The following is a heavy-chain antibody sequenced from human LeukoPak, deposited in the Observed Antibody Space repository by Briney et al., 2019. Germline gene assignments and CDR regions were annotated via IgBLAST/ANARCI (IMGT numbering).Heavy chain of an antibody. Sequence: GGSLRLSCVASGFMFISYGMSWIRQAPGKGLEWVSYISSSGSTIYYADSVKGRFTISRDNAKNSLYLQMNSLRAEDTAVYYCAGELDYGDYERPDIWGQGTMVTVSS. J-gene: IGHJ3*02. CDR2: ISSSGSTI. D-gene: IGHD4-17*01. CDR3: AGELDYGDYERPDI. CDR1: GFMFISYG. V-gene: IGHV3-48*04.